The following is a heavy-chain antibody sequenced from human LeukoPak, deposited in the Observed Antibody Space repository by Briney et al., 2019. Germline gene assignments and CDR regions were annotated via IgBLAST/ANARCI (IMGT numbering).Heavy chain of an antibody. CDR2: INHTGST. Sequence: SETLSLTCAVYGGSFSGYYWSWIRQPPGKGLEWIGEINHTGSTNYNPSLKSRVTISVDTSKNQFYLKLSSVTTADTAVYYCARVGYSYGYGYYYGMDVWGQGTTVTVSS. CDR1: GGSFSGYY. V-gene: IGHV4-34*01. J-gene: IGHJ6*02. D-gene: IGHD5-18*01. CDR3: ARVGYSYGYGYYYGMDV.